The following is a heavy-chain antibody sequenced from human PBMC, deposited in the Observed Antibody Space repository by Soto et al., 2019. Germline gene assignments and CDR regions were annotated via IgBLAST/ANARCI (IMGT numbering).Heavy chain of an antibody. CDR1: GGSISTYQ. CDR3: ARALAEGSGYTGH. Sequence: SETLSLTCSVSGGSISTYQWSWIRQPAGKGLEWIGRIYSSGSTNYNPSPKSRITMSIDTSKNQFSLKLRSVTAADTAMYYCARALAEGSGYTGHWRRGTLVIVGS. CDR2: IYSSGST. V-gene: IGHV4-4*07. D-gene: IGHD5-12*01. J-gene: IGHJ4*02.